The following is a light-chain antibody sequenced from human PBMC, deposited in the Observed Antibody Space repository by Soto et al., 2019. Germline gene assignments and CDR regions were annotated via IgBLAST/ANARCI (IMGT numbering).Light chain of an antibody. V-gene: IGKV3-20*01. Sequence: SPARLSFNTEATAPLTARASQSVSSSYLAWYQQKPGQAPRLLIYGASNRATGIPDRFSGSGSGTDFTLTISRLEPEDFAVYYCQQYGSSGTFGQGSKLDIK. CDR1: QSVSSSY. CDR2: GAS. J-gene: IGKJ1*01. CDR3: QQYGSSGT.